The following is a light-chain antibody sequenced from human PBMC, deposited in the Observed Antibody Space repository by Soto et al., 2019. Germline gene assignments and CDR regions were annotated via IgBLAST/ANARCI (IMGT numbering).Light chain of an antibody. CDR3: QQTDSFPIT. V-gene: IGKV1-12*01. J-gene: IGKJ5*01. CDR2: TAS. Sequence: DIQMTQSPSSVTASVGDRVTITCRASQDIITWLAWYQQKPGKAPNLLIYTASNLQSGVPSRFSGSGSGTHFTLTISSLQPEDFGTYYCQQTDSFPITFGQGTRLEN. CDR1: QDIITW.